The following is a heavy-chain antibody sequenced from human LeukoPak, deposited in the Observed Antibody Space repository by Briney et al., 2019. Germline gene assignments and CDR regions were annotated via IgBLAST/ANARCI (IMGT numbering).Heavy chain of an antibody. D-gene: IGHD6-13*01. CDR3: ARVLYSSSWYLFDY. CDR1: GFTFSSYW. J-gene: IGHJ4*02. Sequence: GGSLRLSCAASGFTFSSYWMHWGRQPPGRGLVWVSRINSDGSSTSYADSVKGRFTISRDNAKNTLYLQMNSLRAEDTAVYYCARVLYSSSWYLFDYWGQGTLVTVSS. CDR2: INSDGSST. V-gene: IGHV3-74*01.